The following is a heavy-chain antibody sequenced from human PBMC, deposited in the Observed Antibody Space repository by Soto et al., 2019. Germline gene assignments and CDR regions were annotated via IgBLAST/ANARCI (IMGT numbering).Heavy chain of an antibody. J-gene: IGHJ6*02. D-gene: IGHD2-8*02. CDR3: ARWPQPRYTGVPYAVDV. CDR1: GGTFSSSG. V-gene: IGHV1-69*11. Sequence: QVHLVQSGTEVKKPGSSVKVSCKASGGTFSSSGFSWVRQAPGQGLEWMGMIVPSLDTTNYAQKFQARVTITADDVTSTAYMELRSLRSEDTAVYYCARWPQPRYTGVPYAVDVWGQGTRVIVSS. CDR2: IVPSLDTT.